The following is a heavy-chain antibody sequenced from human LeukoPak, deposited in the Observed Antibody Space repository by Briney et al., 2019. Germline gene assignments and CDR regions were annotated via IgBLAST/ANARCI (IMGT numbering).Heavy chain of an antibody. Sequence: SETPSLTCTVSGGSISSSSYYWGWIRQPPGKGLEWIGSIYYSGSTYYNPSLKSRVTISVDTSKNQFSLKLSSVTAADTAVYYCAREGYYYGSGTDEGAFDIWGQGTMVTVSS. CDR2: IYYSGST. J-gene: IGHJ3*02. V-gene: IGHV4-39*07. D-gene: IGHD3-10*01. CDR1: GGSISSSSYY. CDR3: AREGYYYGSGTDEGAFDI.